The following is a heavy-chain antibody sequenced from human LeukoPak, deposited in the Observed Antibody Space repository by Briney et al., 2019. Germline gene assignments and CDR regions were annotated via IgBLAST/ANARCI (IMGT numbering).Heavy chain of an antibody. J-gene: IGHJ4*02. V-gene: IGHV3-7*01. CDR1: GFTFSSYW. D-gene: IGHD3-22*01. CDR2: IKQDGSEK. Sequence: GGSLRLSCAASGFTFSSYWMSWVRQAPGKGLEWVANIKQDGSEKYYVDSVKGRFTISRDNAKNSLYLQMNSLRAEDTAVYYCARDHYYDSSGYYYFDYWGQGTLVTVSS. CDR3: ARDHYYDSSGYYYFDY.